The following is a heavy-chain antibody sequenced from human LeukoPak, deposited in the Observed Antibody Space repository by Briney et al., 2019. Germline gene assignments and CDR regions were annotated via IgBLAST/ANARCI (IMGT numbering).Heavy chain of an antibody. Sequence: SGTLSLTCAVSGGPIISSNWWTWVRQPPGKGLEWIGEIYHSGSTNYNPSLKSRVTISVDKSKNLFSLELSSVTAADTAIYYCTIKRIFGMTYAFDIWGQGTMVTISS. J-gene: IGHJ3*02. CDR1: GGPIISSNW. V-gene: IGHV4-4*02. D-gene: IGHD3-3*01. CDR3: TIKRIFGMTYAFDI. CDR2: IYHSGST.